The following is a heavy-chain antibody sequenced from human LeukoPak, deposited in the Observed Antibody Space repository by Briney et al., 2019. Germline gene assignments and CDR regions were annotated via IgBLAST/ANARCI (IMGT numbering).Heavy chain of an antibody. CDR1: GFSLSTSGIC. CDR3: ARFHRYLGVSLDY. CDR2: NDWDDYK. D-gene: IGHD3-16*01. Sequence: SGPTLVNPTQTLTLTCTFSGFSLSTSGICVSWIRQPPEKTLEGLARNDWDDYKLYSTSLKTRLTISKDTSKNQVVLTMTNMDPVDTATYYCARFHRYLGVSLDYWAQGTLVTVSS. J-gene: IGHJ4*02. V-gene: IGHV2-70*17.